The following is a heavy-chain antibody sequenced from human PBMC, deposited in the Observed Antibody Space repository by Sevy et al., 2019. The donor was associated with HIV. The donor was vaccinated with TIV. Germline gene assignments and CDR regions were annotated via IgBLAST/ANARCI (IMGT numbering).Heavy chain of an antibody. CDR1: GFTFSSYA. CDR2: ISYDGSNK. V-gene: IGHV3-30-3*01. Sequence: GGSLRLSCAGSGFTFSSYAMHWVRQAPGKGLEWVAVISYDGSNKYYADSVKGRFTISRDNSKNTLYLQMNSLRAEDTAVYYCARARARGYSSSWYEDYWGQGTLVTVSS. CDR3: ARARARGYSSSWYEDY. D-gene: IGHD6-13*01. J-gene: IGHJ4*02.